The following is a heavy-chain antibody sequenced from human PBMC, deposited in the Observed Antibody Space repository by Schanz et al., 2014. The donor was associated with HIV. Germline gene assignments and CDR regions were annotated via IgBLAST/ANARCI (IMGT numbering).Heavy chain of an antibody. CDR1: GFTFSDYY. J-gene: IGHJ4*02. CDR2: VRHDGGAT. Sequence: VQLVESGGGLVKPGGSLRLSCAASGFTFSDYYMSWIRQAPGKGLEWISAVRHDGGATYYADSVKGRFTISRDNSRNILYLQMSNLRAEDTAIYYCAKPEYDSSGNSQTHFDYWGQGTLVSVSS. V-gene: IGHV3-23*04. CDR3: AKPEYDSSGNSQTHFDY. D-gene: IGHD3-22*01.